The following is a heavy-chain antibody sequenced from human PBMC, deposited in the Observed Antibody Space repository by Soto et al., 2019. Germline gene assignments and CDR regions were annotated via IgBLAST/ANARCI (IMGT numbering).Heavy chain of an antibody. CDR3: ARDHPHSYGVYYFDY. J-gene: IGHJ4*02. CDR1: GDIFSGYS. V-gene: IGHV1-69*06. D-gene: IGHD5-18*01. CDR2: IIPIFGTT. Sequence: SVKVSCKTSGDIFSGYSISWVRQAPGQGLEWMGGIIPIFGTTNYAQRFHGRVTITADKSTSTVYMELYSLKSEDTAVYYCARDHPHSYGVYYFDYWGQGTPVTVSS.